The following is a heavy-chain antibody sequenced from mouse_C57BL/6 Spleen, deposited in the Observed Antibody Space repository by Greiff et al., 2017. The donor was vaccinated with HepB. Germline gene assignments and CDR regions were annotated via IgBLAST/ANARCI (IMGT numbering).Heavy chain of an antibody. CDR1: GFTFSDYY. D-gene: IGHD1-1*01. CDR3: ARDQDYGLDY. CDR2: INYDGSST. J-gene: IGHJ2*01. V-gene: IGHV5-16*01. Sequence: DVHLVESEGGLVQPGSSMKLSCTASGFTFSDYYMAWVRQVPEKGLEWVANINYDGSSTYYLDSLKSRFIISRDNAKNILYLQMSSLKSEDTATYYCARDQDYGLDYWGQGTTLTVSS.